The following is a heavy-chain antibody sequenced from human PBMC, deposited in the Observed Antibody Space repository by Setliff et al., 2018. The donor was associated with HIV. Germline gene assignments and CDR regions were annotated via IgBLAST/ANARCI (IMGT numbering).Heavy chain of an antibody. CDR1: NGSISSNTYY. D-gene: IGHD4-17*01. V-gene: IGHV4-39*07. CDR3: AREIYGGNSRPFDY. CDR2: IYYSGST. J-gene: IGHJ4*02. Sequence: ASETLSLTCTVSNGSISSNTYYWGWIRQPPGKGLEWIGSIYYSGSTYYNPSLKSRVTISVDTSKNQFSLKLTSVTAADTAVYYCAREIYGGNSRPFDYWGQGTLVTVSS.